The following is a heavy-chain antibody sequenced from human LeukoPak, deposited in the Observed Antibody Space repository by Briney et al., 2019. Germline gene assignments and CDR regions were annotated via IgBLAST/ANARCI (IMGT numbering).Heavy chain of an antibody. D-gene: IGHD2-15*01. CDR2: ISYDGSNK. Sequence: GGSLRLSCAASGLTFSSYAMHWVRQAPGKGLEWVAVISYDGSNKYYADSVKGRFTISRDNSKNTLYLQMNSLRAEDTAVYYCARDRDYCSGGSCYFLYYYYYYGMDVWGQGTTVTVSS. J-gene: IGHJ6*02. CDR3: ARDRDYCSGGSCYFLYYYYYYGMDV. CDR1: GLTFSSYA. V-gene: IGHV3-30*04.